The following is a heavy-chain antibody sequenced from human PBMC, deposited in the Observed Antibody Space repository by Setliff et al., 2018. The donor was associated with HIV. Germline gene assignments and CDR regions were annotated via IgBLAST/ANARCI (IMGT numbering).Heavy chain of an antibody. CDR2: INHSGST. D-gene: IGHD3-3*01. Sequence: ETLSLTCAVYGGSFSGYYWSWIRQPPGKGLEWIGEINHSGSTNYNPSLKSRVTISVDTSKNQFSLKLSSVTAADTAVYYCARGLRITIFGVVIFGWFDPWGQGTLVTVSS. CDR3: ARGLRITIFGVVIFGWFDP. J-gene: IGHJ5*02. V-gene: IGHV4-34*01. CDR1: GGSFSGYY.